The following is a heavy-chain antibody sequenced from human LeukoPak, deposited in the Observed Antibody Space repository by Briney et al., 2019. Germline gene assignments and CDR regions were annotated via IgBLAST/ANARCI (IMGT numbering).Heavy chain of an antibody. V-gene: IGHV4-34*01. D-gene: IGHD3-3*01. CDR2: INHSGST. J-gene: IGHJ4*02. CDR3: ARELVDYDFWSGYYPKYYFDY. Sequence: TSETLSLTCTVSGGSISSYYASWIRQPPGKGLEWIGEINHSGSTNYNPSLKSRVTISVDTSKNQFSLKLSSVTAADTAVYYCARELVDYDFWSGYYPKYYFDYWGQGTLVTVSS. CDR1: GGSISSYY.